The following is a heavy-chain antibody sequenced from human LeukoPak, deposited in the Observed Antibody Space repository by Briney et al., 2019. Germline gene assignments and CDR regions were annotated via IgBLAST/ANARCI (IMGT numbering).Heavy chain of an antibody. D-gene: IGHD4-23*01. CDR3: ARVTDYGGLWY. CDR1: GGSISSGDYY. CDR2: IYYSGST. Sequence: SETLSLTCTVSGGSISSGDYYWSWIRQPPGKGLEWIGYIYYSGSTYHSPSLKSRVTISVDTSKNQFSLKLSSVTAADTAVYYCARVTDYGGLWYWGQGTLVTVSS. V-gene: IGHV4-30-4*01. J-gene: IGHJ4*02.